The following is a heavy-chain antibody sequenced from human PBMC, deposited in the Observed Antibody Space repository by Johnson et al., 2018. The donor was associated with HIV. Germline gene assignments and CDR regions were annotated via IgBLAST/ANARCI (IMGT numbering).Heavy chain of an antibody. Sequence: VQLVESGGGLVKPGGSLRLSCAASGFTFSDYYMSWIRQAPGKGLEWVSVIYSGGSTYYADSVKGRFTISRDNSKNTVYLQMHSLRAEDTAVDYCARERDPERGSQQSGVYAFYIWGQGTMVTVSS. D-gene: IGHD3-10*01. CDR3: ARERDPERGSQQSGVYAFYI. CDR1: GFTFSDYY. V-gene: IGHV3-66*01. CDR2: IYSGGST. J-gene: IGHJ3*02.